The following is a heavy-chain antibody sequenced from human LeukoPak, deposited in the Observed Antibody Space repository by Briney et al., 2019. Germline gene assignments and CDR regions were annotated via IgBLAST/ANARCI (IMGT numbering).Heavy chain of an antibody. CDR2: INHSGST. D-gene: IGHD6-13*01. CDR1: GGSFSGYY. CDR3: ARGKAWYSSSWYSYNWFDP. J-gene: IGHJ5*02. V-gene: IGHV4-34*01. Sequence: PSETLSLTCAVYGGSFSGYYWSWIRQPPGKGLEWIGEINHSGSTNYNPSLKSRVTISVDTSKNQFSLKLSSVTAADTAVYYCARGKAWYSSSWYSYNWFDPWGQGTLVTVSS.